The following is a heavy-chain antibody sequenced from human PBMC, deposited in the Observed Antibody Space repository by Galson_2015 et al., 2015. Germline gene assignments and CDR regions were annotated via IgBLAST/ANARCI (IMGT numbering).Heavy chain of an antibody. CDR3: ARSRIAVAGGDVFDI. CDR1: GFTFSSYW. D-gene: IGHD6-19*01. J-gene: IGHJ3*02. Sequence: SLRLSGAASGFTFSSYWMSWVRQAPGKGLEWVANIKQDGSEKYYVDSVKGRFTISRDNAKNSLYLQMNSLRAEDTAVYYCARSRIAVAGGDVFDIWGQGTMVTVSS. CDR2: IKQDGSEK. V-gene: IGHV3-7*03.